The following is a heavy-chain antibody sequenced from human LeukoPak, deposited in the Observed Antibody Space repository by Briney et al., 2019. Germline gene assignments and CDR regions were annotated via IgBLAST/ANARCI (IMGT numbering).Heavy chain of an antibody. J-gene: IGHJ4*02. V-gene: IGHV4-39*01. Sequence: SETLSLTCTVSGGSISSSSYYWGWIRQPPGKGLEWIGSIYYSGSTYYNPSLKSRVTISVDTSKNQFSLRLTSVTAADTAVYYCARRGTNSWSEFDYWGQGTLVTVSS. CDR2: IYYSGST. D-gene: IGHD6-13*01. CDR1: GGSISSSSYY. CDR3: ARRGTNSWSEFDY.